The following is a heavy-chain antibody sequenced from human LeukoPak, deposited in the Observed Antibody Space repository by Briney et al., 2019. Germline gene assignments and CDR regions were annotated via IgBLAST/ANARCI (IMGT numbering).Heavy chain of an antibody. V-gene: IGHV3-48*04. CDR1: GFTFSSYS. D-gene: IGHD3-22*01. Sequence: GGSLRLSCAASGFTFSSYSMSWVRQAPGKGLEWVSYMSSSTRTIYYADSVKGRFTISRDNAKNSLYLQMNSLRAEDTAVYYCARDQDYGSSGYLVGGFDYWGQGTLVTVSS. CDR2: MSSSTRTI. CDR3: ARDQDYGSSGYLVGGFDY. J-gene: IGHJ4*02.